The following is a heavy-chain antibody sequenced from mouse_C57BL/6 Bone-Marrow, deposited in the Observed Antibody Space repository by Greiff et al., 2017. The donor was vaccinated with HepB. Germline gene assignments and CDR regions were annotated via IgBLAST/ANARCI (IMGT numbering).Heavy chain of an antibody. D-gene: IGHD3-3*01. CDR3: RGTWDY. J-gene: IGHJ2*01. CDR1: GFNIKDYY. Sequence: VQLQQSGAELVRPGASVKLSCTASGFNIKDYYMHWVKQRPEQGLEWIGRIDPEDGDTEYAPKFQGKPTMTADTSSNTAYLQLRSLTSEDTAVYYCRGTWDYWGQGTTLTVSS. V-gene: IGHV14-1*01. CDR2: IDPEDGDT.